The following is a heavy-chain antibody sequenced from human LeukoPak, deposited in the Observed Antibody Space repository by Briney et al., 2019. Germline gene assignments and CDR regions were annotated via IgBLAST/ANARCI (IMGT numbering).Heavy chain of an antibody. CDR3: ARMGIAAAGTRGKYFQH. D-gene: IGHD6-13*01. CDR1: GGTFSSYA. CDR2: IIPILGIA. Sequence: SVKVSCKASGGTFSSYAISWVRQAPGQGLEWMGRIIPILGIANYAQKFQGRVTITADKSTSTAYMELSSLRSEDTAVYYCARMGIAAAGTRGKYFQHWGQGTLVTVSS. V-gene: IGHV1-69*04. J-gene: IGHJ1*01.